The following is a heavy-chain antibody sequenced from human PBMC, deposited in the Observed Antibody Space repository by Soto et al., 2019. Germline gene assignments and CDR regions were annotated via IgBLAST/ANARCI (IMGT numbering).Heavy chain of an antibody. Sequence: GGSLRLSCAASGFTFSSYAMHWVRQAPGKGLEWVAVISYDGSNKYYADSVKGRFTISRDNSKNTLYLQMNSLRAEDTAVYYCAKDPLWFGELRYYYYGMDVWGQGTTVTVSS. CDR2: ISYDGSNK. D-gene: IGHD3-10*01. V-gene: IGHV3-30-3*01. J-gene: IGHJ6*02. CDR1: GFTFSSYA. CDR3: AKDPLWFGELRYYYYGMDV.